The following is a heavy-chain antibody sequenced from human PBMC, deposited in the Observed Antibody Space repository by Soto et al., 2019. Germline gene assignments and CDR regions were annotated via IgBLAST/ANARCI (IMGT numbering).Heavy chain of an antibody. CDR1: GFTVSSNY. CDR3: ARVGSSWYWFDP. J-gene: IGHJ5*02. D-gene: IGHD6-13*01. Sequence: PGGSLRLSCAASGFTVSSNYMSWVRQAPGKGLEWVSVIYSGGSTYYADSVKGRFTISKENSKNTLYLQMNSLRAEDTAVYYCARVGSSWYWFDPWGQGTLVTVS. CDR2: IYSGGST. V-gene: IGHV3-66*01.